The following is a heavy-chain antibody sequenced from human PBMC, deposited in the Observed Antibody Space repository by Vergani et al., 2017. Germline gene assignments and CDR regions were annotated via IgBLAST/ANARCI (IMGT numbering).Heavy chain of an antibody. CDR1: GFTFSSYS. V-gene: IGHV3-48*04. Sequence: EVQLVESGGGLVQPGGSLRLSCAASGFTFSSYSMNWVRQAPGKGLEWVSYISSSSSTIYYADSVKGRFTISRDNAKNSLYLQMNSLRAEDTAVYYCARETGDRGRYYYXMDVWGKGTTVTVSS. J-gene: IGHJ6*03. D-gene: IGHD7-27*01. CDR2: ISSSSSTI. CDR3: ARETGDRGRYYYXMDV.